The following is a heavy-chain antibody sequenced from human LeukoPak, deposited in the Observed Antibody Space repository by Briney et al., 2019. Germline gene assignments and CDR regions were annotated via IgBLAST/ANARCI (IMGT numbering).Heavy chain of an antibody. CDR1: GGSISSGSYY. V-gene: IGHV4-61*01. J-gene: IGHJ4*02. CDR3: ARAHTSPIVGATRYFDY. D-gene: IGHD1-26*01. CDR2: IYYSGST. Sequence: PSETLSLTCTVSGGSISSGSYYWSWIRQPPGKGLEWIGYIYYSGSTNYNPSLKSRVTISVDTSKNQFSLKLSSVTAADAAVYYCARAHTSPIVGATRYFDYWGQGTLVTVSS.